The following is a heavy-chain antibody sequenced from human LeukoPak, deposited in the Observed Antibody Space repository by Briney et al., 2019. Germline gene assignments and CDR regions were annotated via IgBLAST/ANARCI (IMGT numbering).Heavy chain of an antibody. J-gene: IGHJ5*02. V-gene: IGHV3-48*01. CDR3: ARDLYYFDSSGYYASDL. CDR2: ISSSVGTI. Sequence: GGSLRLSCAASGFAFSSYSMNWVRQAPGKGLEWVSYISSSVGTIYYADSVKGRFTISRDNAKNSLYLQMNSLRVEDTAVYFCARDLYYFDSSGYYASDLWGQGTLVTVSS. CDR1: GFAFSSYS. D-gene: IGHD3-22*01.